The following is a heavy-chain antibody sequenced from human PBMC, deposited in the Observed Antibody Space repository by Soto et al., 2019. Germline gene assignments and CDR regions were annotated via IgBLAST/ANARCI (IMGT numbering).Heavy chain of an antibody. CDR2: IFSTGST. Sequence: SETLSLTCTVSGGSIKSYYWSWIRQPPGKGLEWIGYIFSTGSTNYNPSLKSRVTISVDTSKNQFSLQLTSVTAADTAVYYCARRDHGSGSYFWGQGTLVTVSS. J-gene: IGHJ4*02. CDR3: ARRDHGSGSYF. CDR1: GGSIKSYY. V-gene: IGHV4-59*08. D-gene: IGHD3-10*01.